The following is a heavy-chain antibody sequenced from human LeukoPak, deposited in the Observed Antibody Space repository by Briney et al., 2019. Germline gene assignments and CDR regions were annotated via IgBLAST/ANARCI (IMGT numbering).Heavy chain of an antibody. CDR1: GITFSNYW. CDR3: AGTMIRGVIDTFDY. Sequence: PGGSLRLSCAASGITFSNYWMSWVRQAPGKGLEWVAIIKQDGGERYYVDSVKGRFTISRDNAKNSLYLQMNSLRAEDTAVYYCAGTMIRGVIDTFDYWGQGTLVTVSS. V-gene: IGHV3-7*01. D-gene: IGHD3-10*01. J-gene: IGHJ4*02. CDR2: IKQDGGER.